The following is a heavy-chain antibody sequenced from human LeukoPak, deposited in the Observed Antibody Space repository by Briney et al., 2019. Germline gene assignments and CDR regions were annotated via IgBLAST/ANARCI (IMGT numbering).Heavy chain of an antibody. Sequence: PSETLSLTCAVYGGSFSGFYWSWIRLPPGKGLEWIGQISPRGNTIYNPSLKSRLTISVDTSRNQLSLSLTSVTAADTAVYYCAWHGEYYFDFWGQGALVTVSS. CDR3: AWHGEYYFDF. V-gene: IGHV4-34*01. D-gene: IGHD2/OR15-2a*01. CDR1: GGSFSGFY. CDR2: ISPRGNT. J-gene: IGHJ4*02.